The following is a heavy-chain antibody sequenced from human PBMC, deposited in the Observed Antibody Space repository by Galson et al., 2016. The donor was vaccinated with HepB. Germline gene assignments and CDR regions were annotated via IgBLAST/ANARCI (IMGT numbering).Heavy chain of an antibody. Sequence: EPLSLTCTVSGASIAESDWWSWVRQSPGKGLEWIGQIQHRGRTKYNPSLMSRVNMSVDKSKNQFSLTLSSVTAADTALYYCARHLMGPPAHDSWGQGTLVTVSS. CDR2: IQHRGRT. V-gene: IGHV4-4*02. J-gene: IGHJ5*01. CDR1: GASIAESDW. CDR3: ARHLMGPPAHDS. D-gene: IGHD2-8*01.